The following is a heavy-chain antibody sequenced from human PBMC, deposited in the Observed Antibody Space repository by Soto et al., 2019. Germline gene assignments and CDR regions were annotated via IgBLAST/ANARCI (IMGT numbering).Heavy chain of an antibody. D-gene: IGHD5-12*01. V-gene: IGHV3-23*01. J-gene: IGHJ6*02. Sequence: HPGGSLRLSCAASGFTFSTFAMTWVRQAPGKGLEWVSSISSSGSSTYYADSMRGRFTTSRDNSKITLYLQMNSLRAEDTAVYYCAKVRDGSKNGLDVWGQGTTVTVSS. CDR3: AKVRDGSKNGLDV. CDR2: ISSSGSST. CDR1: GFTFSTFA.